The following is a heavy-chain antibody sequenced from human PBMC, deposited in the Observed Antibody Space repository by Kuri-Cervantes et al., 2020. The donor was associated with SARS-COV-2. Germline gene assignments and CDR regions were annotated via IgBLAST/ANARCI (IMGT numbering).Heavy chain of an antibody. CDR1: GFTFSDYY. J-gene: IGHJ5*02. D-gene: IGHD2-2*01. V-gene: IGHV3-30-3*01. Sequence: GESLKISCAASGFTFSDYYMSWIRQAPGKGLEWVAVISYDGSNKYYADSVKGRFTISRDNSKNTLYLQMNSLRAEDTAVYYCARDLHCSSTSCYSPWFDPWGQGTLVTVSS. CDR2: ISYDGSNK. CDR3: ARDLHCSSTSCYSPWFDP.